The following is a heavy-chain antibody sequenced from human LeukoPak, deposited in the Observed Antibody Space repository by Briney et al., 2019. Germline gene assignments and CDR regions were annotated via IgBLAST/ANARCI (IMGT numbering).Heavy chain of an antibody. CDR2: ISSSGSTI. J-gene: IGHJ4*02. Sequence: PGRSLRLSCAASGFTFSSYAMHWVRQAPGKGLEWVSYISSSGSTIYYTDSVKGRFSLSRDNAKNSLYLQMNSLRAEDTAVYYCARRKFSGSGSYYLCDFWGQGTLVTVSS. D-gene: IGHD3-10*01. CDR1: GFTFSSYA. CDR3: ARRKFSGSGSYYLCDF. V-gene: IGHV3-48*03.